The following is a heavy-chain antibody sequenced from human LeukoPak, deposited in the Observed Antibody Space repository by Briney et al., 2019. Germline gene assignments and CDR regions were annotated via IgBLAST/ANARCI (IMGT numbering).Heavy chain of an antibody. J-gene: IGHJ6*03. CDR1: GFTLNSFS. Sequence: GGSLRLSCAASGFTLNSFSMHWVRQSPGRGLEYVSAINYKGGPTYYADSVKGRFTISRDNSKNTLYLQMASLRAEDTAVYYCARSGMLFYMDVWGRGTTVTISS. CDR2: INYKGGPT. CDR3: ARSGMLFYMDV. D-gene: IGHD2-8*01. V-gene: IGHV3-64*02.